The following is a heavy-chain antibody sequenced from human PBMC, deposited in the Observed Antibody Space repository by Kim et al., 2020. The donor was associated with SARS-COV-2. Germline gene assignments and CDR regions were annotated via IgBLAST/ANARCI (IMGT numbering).Heavy chain of an antibody. V-gene: IGHV5-10-1*01. CDR1: GYSFTSYW. CDR3: ATPMVRDYYYYGMDV. CDR2: IDPSDSYT. D-gene: IGHD3-10*01. Sequence: GESLKISCKGSGYSFTSYWISWVRQMPGKGLEWMGRIDPSDSYTNYSPSFKGHVTISADKSISTAYLQWSSLKASDTAMYYCATPMVRDYYYYGMDVWGQGTTVTVSS. J-gene: IGHJ6*02.